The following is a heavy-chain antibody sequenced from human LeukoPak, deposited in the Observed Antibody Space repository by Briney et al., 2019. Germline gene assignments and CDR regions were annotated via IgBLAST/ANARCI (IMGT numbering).Heavy chain of an antibody. CDR3: AKHNGSYVRGLDY. D-gene: IGHD1-26*01. J-gene: IGHJ4*02. CDR1: GFTFSSYA. Sequence: QPGGSLRLSCAASGFTFSSYAVSWVRQAPGKGLEWVSFVSGSGGSTYYADSVKGRFTLSRDNSKSTLYLHMNSLTAEDTAVYYCAKHNGSYVRGLDYWGQGTLVTVSS. CDR2: VSGSGGST. V-gene: IGHV3-23*01.